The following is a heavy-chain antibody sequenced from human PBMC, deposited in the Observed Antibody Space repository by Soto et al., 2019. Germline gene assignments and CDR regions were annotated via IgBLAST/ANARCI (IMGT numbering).Heavy chain of an antibody. CDR1: GGSISSSSYY. CDR3: ARRRGLKYCSSTSCYVDY. V-gene: IGHV4-39*01. J-gene: IGHJ4*02. Sequence: QLQLQESGPGLVKPSETLSLTCTVSGGSISSSSYYWGWIRQPPGKGLEWIGRIYYSGSTYYNPSLKSRVTISVDTSKNQFSLKLSSVTAADTAVYYCARRRGLKYCSSTSCYVDYRGQGTLVTVSS. CDR2: IYYSGST. D-gene: IGHD2-2*01.